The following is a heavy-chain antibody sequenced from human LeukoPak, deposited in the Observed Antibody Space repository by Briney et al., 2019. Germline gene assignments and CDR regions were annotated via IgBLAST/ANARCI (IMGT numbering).Heavy chain of an antibody. CDR1: GYTFTNYY. J-gene: IGHJ6*02. CDR2: INPSGGST. Sequence: ASVRVSCKASGYTFTNYYIHWVRQAPGQGLEWKGIINPSGGSTTYAQRFQGRVTMTRDTSTSTVYVELSSLRSEDTAVYYCARDLDILTAHYYYYGMDVWGQGTTVTVSS. V-gene: IGHV1-46*01. D-gene: IGHD3-9*01. CDR3: ARDLDILTAHYYYYGMDV.